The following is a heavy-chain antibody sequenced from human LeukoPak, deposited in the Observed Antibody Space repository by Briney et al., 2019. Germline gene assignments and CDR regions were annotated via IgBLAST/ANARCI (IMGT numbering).Heavy chain of an antibody. CDR2: MNPNSGNT. D-gene: IGHD3-10*01. J-gene: IGHJ4*02. V-gene: IGHV1-8*03. Sequence: ASVKVSCEASGYTFTSYDINWVRQATGQGLEWMGWMNPNSGNTGYAQKFQGRVTITRNTSISTAYMELSRLRSDDTAVYYCARDFGPYYGSGSRDYWGQGTLVTVSS. CDR3: ARDFGPYYGSGSRDY. CDR1: GYTFTSYD.